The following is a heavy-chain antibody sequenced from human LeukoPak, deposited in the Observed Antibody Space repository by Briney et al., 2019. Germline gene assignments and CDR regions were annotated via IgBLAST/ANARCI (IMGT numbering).Heavy chain of an antibody. J-gene: IGHJ4*02. V-gene: IGHV3-23*01. CDR2: ISGSGGST. CDR3: ARVLWSHRKAGYFDY. Sequence: PGGSLRLSCAASGFTFSSYAMSWVRQAPGKGLEWVSAISGSGGSTYYADSVKGRFTISRDNSKNTLYLQMNSLRAEDTAVYYCARVLWSHRKAGYFDYWGQGTLVTVSS. CDR1: GFTFSSYA. D-gene: IGHD2-21*01.